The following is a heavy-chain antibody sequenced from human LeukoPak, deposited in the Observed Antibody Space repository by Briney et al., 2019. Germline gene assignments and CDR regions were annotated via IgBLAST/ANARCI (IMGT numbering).Heavy chain of an antibody. Sequence: GGSLRLSCTASGFIFSDFSMTWVRQAPGKGLEWVANIKHDASEKYYAESMRGRVTISRDNAKNSLYLQIDSLTTEDTAIYFCARHNYYQFDYWGQGTLVTASS. J-gene: IGHJ4*02. CDR1: GFIFSDFS. CDR3: ARHNYYQFDY. D-gene: IGHD1-1*01. CDR2: IKHDASEK. V-gene: IGHV3-7*01.